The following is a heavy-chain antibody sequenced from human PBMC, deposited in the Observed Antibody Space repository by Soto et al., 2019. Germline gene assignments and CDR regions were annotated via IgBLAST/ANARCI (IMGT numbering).Heavy chain of an antibody. CDR3: AREIAGPPNWFDP. D-gene: IGHD2-15*01. CDR2: IYYSGST. V-gene: IGHV4-59*02. Sequence: SETLSLTCTVSGGSVSSYYWSWIRQPPGKGLEWIGYIYYSGSTNYNPSLKSRVTISVDTSKNQFSLKLSSVTAADTAVYYCAREIAGPPNWFDPWGQGTLVTVS. CDR1: GGSVSSYY. J-gene: IGHJ5*02.